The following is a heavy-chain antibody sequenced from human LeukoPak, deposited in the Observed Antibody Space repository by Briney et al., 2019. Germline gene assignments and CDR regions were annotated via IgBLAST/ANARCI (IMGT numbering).Heavy chain of an antibody. J-gene: IGHJ4*02. CDR1: GFTFSSYA. CDR2: ISGSGGST. CDR3: AKVPAYSSVWSFDY. V-gene: IGHV3-23*01. D-gene: IGHD6-19*01. Sequence: GGSLRLSCAASGFTFSSYAMSWVRQAPGKGLEWVSGISGSGGSTYYADSVKGRFTISRDNSRNTLYLQMNILRAEDTAVHYCAKVPAYSSVWSFDYWGQGTLVTVSS.